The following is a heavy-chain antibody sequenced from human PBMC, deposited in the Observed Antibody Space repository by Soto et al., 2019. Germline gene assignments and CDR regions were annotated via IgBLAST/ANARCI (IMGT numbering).Heavy chain of an antibody. CDR3: AKAKFDFWSGYWSPSLDF. CDR1: RYTFTSYY. J-gene: IGHJ4*02. Sequence: GASVKVSCKASRYTFTSYYIHWVRQAPGQGLEWMGWINPNNGYTKYTQKFQGRVTVTRDTSITTAYLGLTRLQSDDTAVYYCAKAKFDFWSGYWSPSLDFWGQGTLVTVSS. V-gene: IGHV1-2*02. D-gene: IGHD3-3*01. CDR2: INPNNGYT.